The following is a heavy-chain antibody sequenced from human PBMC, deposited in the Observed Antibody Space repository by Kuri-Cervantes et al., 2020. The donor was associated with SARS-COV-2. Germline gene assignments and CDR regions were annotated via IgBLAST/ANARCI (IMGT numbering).Heavy chain of an antibody. CDR1: GGSIRSGSYY. CDR2: LDHSGRA. D-gene: IGHD3-3*02. V-gene: IGHV4-61*05. Sequence: GSLRLSCTVSGGSIRSGSYYWGWIRQSPGKGLEWIGELDHSGRANYNPSLKSRVTISVDRSRNQFSLKLTSVTAADTAVYYCARASTSIYGVLIALFSSNAFDVWGQGTMVTVSS. CDR3: ARASTSIYGVLIALFSSNAFDV. J-gene: IGHJ3*01.